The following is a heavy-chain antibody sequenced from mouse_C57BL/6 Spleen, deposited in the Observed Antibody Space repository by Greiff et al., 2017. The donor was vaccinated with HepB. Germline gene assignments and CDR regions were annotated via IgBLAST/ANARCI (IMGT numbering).Heavy chain of an antibody. Sequence: QVQLKESGAELARPGASVKLSCKASGYTFTSYGISWVKQRTGQGLEWIGEIYPRSGNTYYNEKFKGKATLTADKSSSTAYMELRSLTSEDSAVYFCARGGDGPWYFDVWGTGTTVTVSS. CDR2: IYPRSGNT. V-gene: IGHV1-81*01. J-gene: IGHJ1*03. D-gene: IGHD2-3*01. CDR3: ARGGDGPWYFDV. CDR1: GYTFTSYG.